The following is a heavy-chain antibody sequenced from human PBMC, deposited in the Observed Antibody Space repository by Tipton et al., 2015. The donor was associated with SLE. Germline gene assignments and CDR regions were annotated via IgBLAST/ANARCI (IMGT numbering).Heavy chain of an antibody. V-gene: IGHV4-34*01. CDR1: GESFSGYY. D-gene: IGHD2-15*01. CDR2: INHSGST. J-gene: IGHJ5*02. Sequence: TLSLTCAVYGESFSGYYWSWIRQPPGKGLEWIGEINHSGSTNYNPSLKSRVTISVDTSKNQFSLKLSSVTAADTAVYYCARVRRGYCSGGSCNNWFDPWGQGTLVTVSS. CDR3: ARVRRGYCSGGSCNNWFDP.